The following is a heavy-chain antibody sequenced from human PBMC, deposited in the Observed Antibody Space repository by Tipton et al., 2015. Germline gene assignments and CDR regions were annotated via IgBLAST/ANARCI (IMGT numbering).Heavy chain of an antibody. CDR1: GDSTGFFF. J-gene: IGHJ6*02. D-gene: IGHD3-16*01. CDR2: VSPLGTT. CDR3: TRGNYDYVQWRSFGMDV. Sequence: TLSLTCTVPGDSTGFFFWPWTRQPPGKGLGWFGRVSPLGTTNYNPSLESRLTMSMDMSGSQFSLRLTSVTAADTAVYYCTRGNYDYVQWRSFGMDVWGQGITVTVSS. V-gene: IGHV4-4*07.